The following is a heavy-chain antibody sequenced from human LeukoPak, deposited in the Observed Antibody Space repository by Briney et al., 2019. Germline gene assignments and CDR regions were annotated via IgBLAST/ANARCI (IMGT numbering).Heavy chain of an antibody. Sequence: PSETLSLTCTVSSGSISAYYWSWLRQPPGKALEWIGYIFYTWDTTYNPSLKSRVTISLDTSRKRFSLKLSSVTAADTAVYYCARVPQYSSGEGGFDYWGQGTLVTVSS. CDR3: ARVPQYSSGEGGFDY. D-gene: IGHD6-25*01. CDR1: SGSISAYY. CDR2: IFYTWDT. V-gene: IGHV4-59*01. J-gene: IGHJ4*02.